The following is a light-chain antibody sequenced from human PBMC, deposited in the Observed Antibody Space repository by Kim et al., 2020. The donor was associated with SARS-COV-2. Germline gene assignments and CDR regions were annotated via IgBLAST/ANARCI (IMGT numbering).Light chain of an antibody. Sequence: EIVMTQSPATLSVSPGERATLSCRASQSVSRDLALYKLKPGQTPRLLIYGASTRATGIPDRLMGSGSGTEFTLIISSLQSEDFAVYYCQQYKAWPQLTFGGGAKVDIK. CDR1: QSVSRD. J-gene: IGKJ4*01. V-gene: IGKV3-15*01. CDR3: QQYKAWPQLT. CDR2: GAS.